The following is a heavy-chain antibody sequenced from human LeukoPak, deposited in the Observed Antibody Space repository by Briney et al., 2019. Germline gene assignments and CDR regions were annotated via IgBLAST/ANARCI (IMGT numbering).Heavy chain of an antibody. CDR2: INHSGST. D-gene: IGHD3-3*02. J-gene: IGHJ4*02. CDR3: ARGGGAARIF. Sequence: KPSQTLSLTCAVYAGSFSGYYWSWIRQPPGKGLEWIGEINHSGSTSYNPSLKSRVTMSVDTSKNQSSLRLCSLAAAATRRDILARGGGAARIFWGQGTLVTVSS. V-gene: IGHV4-34*01. CDR1: AGSFSGYY.